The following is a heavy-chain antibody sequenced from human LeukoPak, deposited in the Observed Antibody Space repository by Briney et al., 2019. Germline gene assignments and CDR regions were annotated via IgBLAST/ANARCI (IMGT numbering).Heavy chain of an antibody. CDR1: GVSISRFY. D-gene: IGHD1-1*01. CDR2: IYSGVPT. CDR3: VKTTGWPGFDY. J-gene: IGHJ4*02. V-gene: IGHV4-4*09. Sequence: PSETPSLTCTTSGVSISRFYWSWVRQPPGKGLEWIGNIYSGVPTYFNPSLKSRVVISVDTSKNQFSLNLTSVTAADTAMYYCVKTTGWPGFDYWGQGILVTVSS.